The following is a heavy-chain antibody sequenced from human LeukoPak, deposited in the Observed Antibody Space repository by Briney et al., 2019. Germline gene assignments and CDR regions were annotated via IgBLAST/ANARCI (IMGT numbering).Heavy chain of an antibody. Sequence: ASVKVSCKASGYTFTSYGISWVRQAPGQGLEWMGWISAYNGNTNYAQKLQGRVTMTRDTSISTAYMELSRLRSDDTAVYYCARDGRRFGELRSPYYYYYMDVWGKGTTVTVSS. V-gene: IGHV1-18*01. J-gene: IGHJ6*03. D-gene: IGHD3-10*01. CDR3: ARDGRRFGELRSPYYYYYMDV. CDR2: ISAYNGNT. CDR1: GYTFTSYG.